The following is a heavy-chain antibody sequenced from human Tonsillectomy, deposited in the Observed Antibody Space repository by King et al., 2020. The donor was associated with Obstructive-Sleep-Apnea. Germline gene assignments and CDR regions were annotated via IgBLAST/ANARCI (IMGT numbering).Heavy chain of an antibody. CDR3: AKDGWDIGYCSGGSCYSLLDYGMDV. D-gene: IGHD2-15*01. V-gene: IGHV3-23*04. Sequence: EVQLVESGGGLVQPGGSLRLSCAASGFTFSSYAMSWVRQAPGKGLEWVSGISGSNSSTYYADSVKGRFTISRDNSKNTLYLQMNSLRGEDTAVYYCAKDGWDIGYCSGGSCYSLLDYGMDVWGQGTTVTVSS. CDR1: GFTFSSYA. CDR2: ISGSNSST. J-gene: IGHJ6*02.